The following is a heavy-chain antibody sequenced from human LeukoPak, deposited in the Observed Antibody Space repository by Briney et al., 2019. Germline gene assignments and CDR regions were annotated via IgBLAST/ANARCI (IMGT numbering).Heavy chain of an antibody. CDR3: AKGARGGNPNWFDP. J-gene: IGHJ5*02. CDR1: GFTLSIFT. CDR2: IRYEGSNK. Sequence: GGSLRLSCAASGFTLSIFTMSGVRRAPGKGREWVAFIRYEGSNKYYADTVKGRFTISRDNYKNTLYLQMNSLNAEDTAVYYCAKGARGGNPNWFDPWGQGTLVTVSS. D-gene: IGHD4-23*01. V-gene: IGHV3-30*02.